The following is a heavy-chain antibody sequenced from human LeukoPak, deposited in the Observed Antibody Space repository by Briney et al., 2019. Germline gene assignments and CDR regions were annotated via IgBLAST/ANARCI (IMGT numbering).Heavy chain of an antibody. J-gene: IGHJ4*02. CDR2: IGATGGTT. CDR3: AKGRTYFDY. CDR1: GFTFSSYA. Sequence: GGSLRLSCAASGFTFSSYATSWVRQAPGKGLEWVSSIGATGGTTYYADSVKGRFTISRDNSKNTLYLQMNSLRAEDTAVYHCAKGRTYFDYWGQGTLVTVSS. V-gene: IGHV3-23*01.